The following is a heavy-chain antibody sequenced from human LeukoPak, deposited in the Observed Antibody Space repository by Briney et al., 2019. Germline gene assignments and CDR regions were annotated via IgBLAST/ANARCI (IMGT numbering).Heavy chain of an antibody. CDR2: IYTSGST. CDR3: ARARNDYIRNNWFDP. Sequence: SETLSLTCTVSGGSIGSGSYYWSWIRQPAAKGLEWIGRIYTSGSTNYNPSLKSRVTISVDTSKNQFSLKLSSVTAADTAVYYCARARNDYIRNNWFDPWGQGTLVTVSS. J-gene: IGHJ5*02. CDR1: GGSIGSGSYY. V-gene: IGHV4-61*02. D-gene: IGHD4-11*01.